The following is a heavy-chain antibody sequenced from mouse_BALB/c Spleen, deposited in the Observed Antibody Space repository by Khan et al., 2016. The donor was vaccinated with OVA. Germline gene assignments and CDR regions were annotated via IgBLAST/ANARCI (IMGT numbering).Heavy chain of an antibody. CDR1: GYSITSDYA. Sequence: EVQLVESGPGLVKPSQSLSLTCTVTGYSITSDYAWNWIRQFPGNKLEWMGYISHSGSTSYNPPLKSRISITRDTSKTQFFLQFNSVTTEDTATYYCARSIMANWGQGTTLTVSS. CDR3: ARSIMAN. V-gene: IGHV3-2*02. CDR2: ISHSGST. J-gene: IGHJ2*01.